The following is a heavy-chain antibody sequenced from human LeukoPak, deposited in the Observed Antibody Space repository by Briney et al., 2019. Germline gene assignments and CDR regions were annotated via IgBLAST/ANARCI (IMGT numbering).Heavy chain of an antibody. V-gene: IGHV1-18*01. Sequence: ASVKVSCKASGYTFTSYGISWVRQAPGQGLEWMGWISAYNGNTNYAQKLQGRVTMTTDTSTSTAYMEPRSLRSDDTAVYYCARDIGITIFGVVQPFDYWGQGTLVTVSS. J-gene: IGHJ4*02. CDR1: GYTFTSYG. D-gene: IGHD3-3*01. CDR2: ISAYNGNT. CDR3: ARDIGITIFGVVQPFDY.